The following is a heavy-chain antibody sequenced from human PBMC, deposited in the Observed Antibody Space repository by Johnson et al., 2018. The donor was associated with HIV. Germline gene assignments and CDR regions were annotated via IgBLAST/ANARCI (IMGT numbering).Heavy chain of an antibody. V-gene: IGHV3-15*01. D-gene: IGHD2-2*01. CDR2: ILSKTHGGSA. J-gene: IGHJ3*02. Sequence: VQLVESGGGVVRPGGSLRLSCAASGFTFSSYTMHWVRQAPGKGLEWVGRILSKTHGGSADYPAPVKDRFTISRDDSKNTLYLQINSLKTDDTGVYYCSREVYQMTAFDIWGQGTVVTVSS. CDR3: SREVYQMTAFDI. CDR1: GFTFSSYT.